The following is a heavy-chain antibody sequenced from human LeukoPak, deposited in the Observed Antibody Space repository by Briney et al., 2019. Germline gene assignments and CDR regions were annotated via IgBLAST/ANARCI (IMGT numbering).Heavy chain of an antibody. D-gene: IGHD2-2*02. J-gene: IGHJ4*02. CDR3: ARDSPAVYCSSTSCYKYFFDY. V-gene: IGHV3-30-3*01. CDR1: GFTFSSYV. CDR2: ISYDGSNK. Sequence: GRSLGLSCAASGFTFSSYVMHWVRQAPGKGLEWVAVISYDGSNKYYADSVKGRFTISRDNSKNTVYLQMNSLRPEDTAVYYCARDSPAVYCSSTSCYKYFFDYWGQGTLVTVSS.